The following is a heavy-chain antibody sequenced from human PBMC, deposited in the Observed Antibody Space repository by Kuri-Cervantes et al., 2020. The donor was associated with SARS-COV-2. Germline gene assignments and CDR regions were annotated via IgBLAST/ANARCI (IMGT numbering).Heavy chain of an antibody. J-gene: IGHJ3*02. CDR1: GGSISSGSYY. CDR3: ARNLVWFGELLYPPAGAFGI. D-gene: IGHD3-10*01. V-gene: IGHV4-61*02. Sequence: SETLSLTCTVSGGSISSGSYYWSWIRQPAGKGLEWIGRIYTSGSTNYNPSLKSRVTISVDTSKNQFSLKLSSVTAADTAVYYCARNLVWFGELLYPPAGAFGIWGQGTMVTVSS. CDR2: IYTSGST.